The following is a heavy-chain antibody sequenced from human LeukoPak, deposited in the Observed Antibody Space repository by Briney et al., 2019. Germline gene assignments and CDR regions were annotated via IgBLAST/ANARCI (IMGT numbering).Heavy chain of an antibody. CDR1: GFTFNDYY. CDR3: AKGGGSRYSGLDF. J-gene: IGHJ4*02. D-gene: IGHD2-15*01. Sequence: PGGSLTLSCTGSGFTFNDYYMSWVRQAPGKGLEWLSFISAGGYPIYYADSVRGRFTISRDNSKNTLYLQMNSLRAEDTAVYYCAKGGGSRYSGLDFWGQGTLVTVSS. V-gene: IGHV3-11*01. CDR2: ISAGGYPI.